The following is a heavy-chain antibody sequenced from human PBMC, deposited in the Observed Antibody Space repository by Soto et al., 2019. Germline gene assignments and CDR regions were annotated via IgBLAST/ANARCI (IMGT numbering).Heavy chain of an antibody. J-gene: IGHJ4*02. V-gene: IGHV1-69*13. CDR2: IIPIFGTA. Sequence: SVKVSCEASGGSFRSYAISWVRQAPGQGLEWMGGIIPIFGTANYAQKFQGRVTITADESTSTAYMELSSLRSEDTAVYYCATLPGYSGSYYASDYWGQGTLVTVSS. D-gene: IGHD1-26*01. CDR1: GGSFRSYA. CDR3: ATLPGYSGSYYASDY.